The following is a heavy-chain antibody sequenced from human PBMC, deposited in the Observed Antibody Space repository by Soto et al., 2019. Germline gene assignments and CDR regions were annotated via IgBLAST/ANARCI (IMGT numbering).Heavy chain of an antibody. CDR1: SREW. Sequence: SREWASWFRKSPGRGLEWIGDIYHSGATNYNPSLKSRLTMSVDKSKNEFSMKLVSVTAADTAIYFCARDKSPMEGYNQFGSWGPGTLVTGSS. V-gene: IGHV4-4*01. CDR2: IYHSGAT. J-gene: IGHJ1*01. CDR3: ARDKSPMEGYNQFGS. D-gene: IGHD1-1*01.